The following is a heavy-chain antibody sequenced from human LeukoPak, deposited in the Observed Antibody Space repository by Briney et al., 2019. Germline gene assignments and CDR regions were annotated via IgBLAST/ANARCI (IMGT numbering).Heavy chain of an antibody. V-gene: IGHV3-23*01. CDR3: AKDPSIAHYGMDV. CDR2: ISGSGGST. Sequence: GGSLRLSCAASGFTFSSYAMSWVRQAPGKGLEWVSAISGSGGSTYYADSVKGRFTISRDNSKNTLYLQMNSLTAEDTAEYFCAKDPSIAHYGMDVWGQGTTVTVSS. CDR1: GFTFSSYA. J-gene: IGHJ6*02.